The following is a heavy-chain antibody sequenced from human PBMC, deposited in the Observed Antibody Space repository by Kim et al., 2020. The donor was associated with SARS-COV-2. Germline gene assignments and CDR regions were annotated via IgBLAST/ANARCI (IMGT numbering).Heavy chain of an antibody. V-gene: IGHV3-33*06. J-gene: IGHJ6*02. Sequence: GGSLRLSCAASGFTFNNYGMPWVRQAPGKGLEWVAVIWDDGVNKYYVDSLKGRFPISRDNSKNTLYLRMNSLRAEDTAVYYCAKVRISSEMATQSYDYYGMDVWGQGTTVTVSS. CDR2: IWDDGVNK. CDR3: AKVRISSEMATQSYDYYGMDV. D-gene: IGHD2-15*01. CDR1: GFTFNNYG.